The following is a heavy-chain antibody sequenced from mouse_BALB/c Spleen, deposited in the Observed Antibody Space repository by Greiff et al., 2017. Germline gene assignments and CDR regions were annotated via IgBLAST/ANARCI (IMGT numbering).Heavy chain of an antibody. V-gene: IGHV5-15*02. CDR3: ARERPRLNYFDY. CDR2: ISNLAYSI. Sequence: EVMLVESGGGLVQPGGSRKLSCAASGFTFSDYGMAWVRQAPGKGPEWVAFISNLAYSIYYADTVTGRFTISRENAKNTLYLEMSSLRSEDTAMYYCARERPRLNYFDYWGQGTTLTVSS. D-gene: IGHD2-12*01. J-gene: IGHJ2*01. CDR1: GFTFSDYG.